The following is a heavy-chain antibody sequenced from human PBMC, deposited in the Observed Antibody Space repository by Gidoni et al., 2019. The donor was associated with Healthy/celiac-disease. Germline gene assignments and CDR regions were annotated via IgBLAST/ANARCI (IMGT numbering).Heavy chain of an antibody. Sequence: VQLLESGGGLVQPGGYLRLSCAASGFTFSSYAMSWVRQAPGKGLEWVSAISGSGGSTYYADSVKGRFTISRDNSKNTLYLQMNSLRAEDTAVYYCAKFEIQVRGVIITEGYYFDYWGQGTLVTVSS. V-gene: IGHV3-23*01. J-gene: IGHJ4*02. CDR1: GFTFSSYA. CDR2: ISGSGGST. D-gene: IGHD3-10*01. CDR3: AKFEIQVRGVIITEGYYFDY.